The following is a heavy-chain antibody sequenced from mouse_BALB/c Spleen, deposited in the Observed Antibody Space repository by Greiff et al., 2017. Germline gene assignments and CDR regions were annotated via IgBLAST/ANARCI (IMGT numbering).Heavy chain of an antibody. V-gene: IGHV5-6-5*01. Sequence: EVKLVESGGGLVKPGGSLKLSCAASGFTFSSYAMSWVRQTPEKRLEWVASISSGGSTYYPDSVKGRFTISRDNARNILYLQMSSLRSEDTAMYYCARGLRRGDYYAMDYWGQGTSVTVSS. CDR2: ISSGGST. J-gene: IGHJ4*01. CDR1: GFTFSSYA. CDR3: ARGLRRGDYYAMDY. D-gene: IGHD2-12*01.